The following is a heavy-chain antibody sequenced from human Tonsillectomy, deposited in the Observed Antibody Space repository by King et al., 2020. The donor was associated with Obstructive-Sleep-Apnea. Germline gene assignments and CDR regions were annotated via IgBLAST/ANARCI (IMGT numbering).Heavy chain of an antibody. J-gene: IGHJ4*02. CDR3: AKDIGTTVTRDY. CDR2: IISVGKS. V-gene: IGHV3-23*04. CDR1: GFTFSSYA. D-gene: IGHD4-17*01. Sequence: VQLVESGGGLVQPGGSLKLSCVTSGFTFSSYAMSWFRQAPGKGLEWVSGIISVGKSYYADSVKGRFTISPDNSKKQLYLQMNSLRAEDTAVYYCAKDIGTTVTRDYWGQGTLVTVSS.